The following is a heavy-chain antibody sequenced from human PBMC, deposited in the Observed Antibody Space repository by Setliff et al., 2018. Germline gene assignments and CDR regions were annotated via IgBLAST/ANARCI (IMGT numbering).Heavy chain of an antibody. V-gene: IGHV3-7*01. J-gene: IGHJ4*02. CDR2: INPHGSEK. CDR1: GLSYINDW. CDR3: FGAGTCSY. D-gene: IGHD3-10*01. Sequence: GGSLRLSCTASGLSYINDWVSWVRQAPGKGLEWLASINPHGSEKYYVDSVKGRFTISRDNAKNSLSLQMNSLRTEDTAVYYCFGAGTCSYWGQGTLVTVS.